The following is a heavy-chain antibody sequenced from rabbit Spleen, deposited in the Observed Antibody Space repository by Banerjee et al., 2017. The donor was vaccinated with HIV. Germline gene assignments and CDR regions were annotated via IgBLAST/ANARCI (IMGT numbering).Heavy chain of an antibody. J-gene: IGHJ4*01. CDR2: IYTTSYTT. CDR3: ARTDAYYYFNL. D-gene: IGHD2-1*01. CDR1: GFSFSSSYY. Sequence: QSLEESGGDLVKPGASLTLTCTASGFSFSSSYYMCWVRQAPGKGLEWIACIYTTSYTTYYSNWAKGRFTISKTSSTTVTLQMTSLTAADTATYFCARTDAYYYFNLWGPGTLVTVS. V-gene: IGHV1S40*01.